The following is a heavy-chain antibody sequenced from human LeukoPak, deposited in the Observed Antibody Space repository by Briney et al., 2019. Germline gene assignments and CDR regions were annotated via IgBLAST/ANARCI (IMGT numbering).Heavy chain of an antibody. J-gene: IGHJ5*02. Sequence: PGGSLRLSCAASGFTFSSYAMSWVRQAPGKGLEWVLAISGSGGSTYYADSVKGRFTITRDNSKNTLYLQMNSLRAEDTAVYYCAKAWGIAVAGSAVDPWGQGTLVTVSS. CDR3: AKAWGIAVAGSAVDP. D-gene: IGHD6-19*01. V-gene: IGHV3-23*01. CDR1: GFTFSSYA. CDR2: ISGSGGST.